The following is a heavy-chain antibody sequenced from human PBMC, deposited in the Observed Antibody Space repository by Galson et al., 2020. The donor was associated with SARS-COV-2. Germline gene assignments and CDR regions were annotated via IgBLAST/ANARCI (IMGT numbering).Heavy chain of an antibody. CDR1: GYTFTSYA. Sequence: ASVKVSCKASGYTFTSYAINWVRQAPGQGLEWMGRISSYIGKTNYAQKLQGRVTMTTDTSTRTAFLEVRSLRSDDTAVYYCARDIYYGSGVFDYWGQGTLVTVSS. D-gene: IGHD3-10*01. CDR3: ARDIYYGSGVFDY. V-gene: IGHV1-18*01. CDR2: ISSYIGKT. J-gene: IGHJ4*02.